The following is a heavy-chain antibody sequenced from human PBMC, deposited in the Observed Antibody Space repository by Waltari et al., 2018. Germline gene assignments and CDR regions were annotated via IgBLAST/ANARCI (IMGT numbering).Heavy chain of an antibody. V-gene: IGHV1-69*08. J-gene: IGHJ4*02. CDR2: IIPNLGIA. Sequence: QVQLVQSGAEVKKPGSSVKVSCKASGGTFSSYTISWVRQAPGQGLEWMGRIIPNLGIANYAQKFQGRVTMTADKSTSTAYMELSSLRSEDTAVYYCARDRGRVGATPQILDYWGQGTLVTVSS. CDR3: ARDRGRVGATPQILDY. CDR1: GGTFSSYT. D-gene: IGHD1-26*01.